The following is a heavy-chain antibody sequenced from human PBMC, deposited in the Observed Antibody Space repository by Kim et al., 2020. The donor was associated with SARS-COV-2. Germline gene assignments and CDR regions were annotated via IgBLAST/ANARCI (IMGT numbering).Heavy chain of an antibody. D-gene: IGHD3-3*01. V-gene: IGHV4-39*01. J-gene: IGHJ3*02. CDR3: ARHPNYDFWSGYYPDI. CDR2: IYYSGST. Sequence: SETLSLTCTVSGGSISSSSYYWGWIRQPPGKGLEWIGSIYYSGSTYYNPSLKSRVTISVDTSKNQFSLKLSSVTAADTAVYYCARHPNYDFWSGYYPDIWGQGTMVTVSS. CDR1: GGSISSSSYY.